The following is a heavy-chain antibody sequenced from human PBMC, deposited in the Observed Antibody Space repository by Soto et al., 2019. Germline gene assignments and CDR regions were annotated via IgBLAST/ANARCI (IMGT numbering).Heavy chain of an antibody. V-gene: IGHV3-30-3*01. J-gene: IGHJ6*02. CDR1: GFTFSSYA. Sequence: QVQLVESGGGVVQPGRSLRLSCAASGFTFSSYAMHWVRQAPGKGLEWVAVISYDGSNKYYADSVKGRFTISRDNSKNPLYLQMNNLRAEDTAVYYCAKVGYCSSTSCYYYYCGMDVWGQGTTVPVSS. CDR2: ISYDGSNK. D-gene: IGHD2-2*03. CDR3: AKVGYCSSTSCYYYYCGMDV.